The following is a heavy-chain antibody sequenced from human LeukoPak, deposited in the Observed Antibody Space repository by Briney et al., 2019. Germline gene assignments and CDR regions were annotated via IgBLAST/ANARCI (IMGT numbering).Heavy chain of an antibody. J-gene: IGHJ4*02. V-gene: IGHV4-31*03. D-gene: IGHD2-8*01. Sequence: SETLSLTCSVSGGSIRSGAYYWSWIRQLPGKGLEWIGYISFSGNTDYNPSLKSRVTMSVDTSNNQFSLRLSSVTAADTAVCYCARGGGYCGNGLCYDFDYWGQGTLVTVSS. CDR2: ISFSGNT. CDR1: GGSIRSGAYY. CDR3: ARGGGYCGNGLCYDFDY.